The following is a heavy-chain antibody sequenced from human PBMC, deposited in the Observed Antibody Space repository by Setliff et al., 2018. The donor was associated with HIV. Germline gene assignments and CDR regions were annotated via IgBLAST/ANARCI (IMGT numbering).Heavy chain of an antibody. D-gene: IGHD3-22*01. J-gene: IGHJ4*02. CDR2: IYYSGST. V-gene: IGHV4-39*01. CDR3: GRQVPVPGVAVTPIDY. Sequence: KSSETLSLTCTVSGGSISSSSYYWGWIRQPPGKGLEWIGSIYYSGSTYYNPSLNSRVTISVDTSKNQFSLKLSSVTAADTAVYYCGRQVPVPGVAVTPIDYWGQGTLVTVSS. CDR1: GGSISSSSYY.